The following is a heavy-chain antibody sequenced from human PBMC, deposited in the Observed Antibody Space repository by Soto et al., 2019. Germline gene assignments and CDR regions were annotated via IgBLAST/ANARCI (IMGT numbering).Heavy chain of an antibody. D-gene: IGHD6-13*01. CDR3: VSGTETSSSCPDY. CDR2: ISSSSSTI. V-gene: IGHV3-48*02. Sequence: EVQLVESGGGLVQPGGSLRLSCAASGFTFSTYSMNWVRQAPGKGLEWVSYISSSSSTIYYADSVKGRFTISRDNAKNSLYLQMNTLRDEDTAVYYCVSGTETSSSCPDYCGQGTLVTVSS. J-gene: IGHJ4*02. CDR1: GFTFSTYS.